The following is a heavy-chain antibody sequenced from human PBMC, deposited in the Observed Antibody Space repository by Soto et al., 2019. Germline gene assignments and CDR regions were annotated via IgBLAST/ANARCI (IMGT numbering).Heavy chain of an antibody. CDR2: IYYSGST. CDR3: ARPRSSAPPRVGYYYYYMDV. J-gene: IGHJ6*03. CDR1: VGSISSSSYY. V-gene: IGHV4-39*01. D-gene: IGHD6-6*01. Sequence: SETLSLTCTVSVGSISSSSYYWGWIRQPPGKGLEWIGSIYYSGSTYYNPSLKSRVTISVDTSKNQFSLKLSSVTAADTAVYYCARPRSSAPPRVGYYYYYMDVWGKGTTVTVSS.